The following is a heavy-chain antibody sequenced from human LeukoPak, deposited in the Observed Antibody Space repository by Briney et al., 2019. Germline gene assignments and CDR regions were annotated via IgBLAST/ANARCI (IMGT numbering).Heavy chain of an antibody. V-gene: IGHV1-69*04. Sequence: SVKVSCKASGGTFSSYAISWVRQAPGQGLEWMGRIIPILGIANYAQKLQGRVTITADKSTSTAYMELSSLRSEDTAVYYCARGLYYDPTQFDYWGQGTLVTVSS. CDR2: IIPILGIA. CDR1: GGTFSSYA. CDR3: ARGLYYDPTQFDY. J-gene: IGHJ4*02. D-gene: IGHD3-22*01.